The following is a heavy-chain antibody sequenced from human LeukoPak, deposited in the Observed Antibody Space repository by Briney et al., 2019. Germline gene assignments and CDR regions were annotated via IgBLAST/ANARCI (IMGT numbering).Heavy chain of an antibody. CDR2: ISGGTT. D-gene: IGHD6-19*01. CDR3: SGGSGWLSVY. J-gene: IGHJ4*02. V-gene: IGHV3-49*03. CDR1: GFTFGDYL. Sequence: GGSLRLSCTASGFTFGDYLMSWFRQAPGKGLEWVGSISGGTTEYAASVKGSFTISRDDSTSIAYLQMNSLTTEDTAVYYCSGGSGWLSVYWGQGTLVTVSS.